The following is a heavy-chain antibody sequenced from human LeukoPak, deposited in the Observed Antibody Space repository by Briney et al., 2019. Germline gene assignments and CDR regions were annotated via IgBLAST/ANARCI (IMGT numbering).Heavy chain of an antibody. CDR2: MNPNSGNT. Sequence: ASVKVSCKASGYTFTSYDINWVRQATGQGLAWMGWMNPNSGNTGYAQKFQGRVTMTRNTSISTAYMELSSLRSEDTAVYYCAREYSYASAYYYGMDVWGQGTTVTVSS. J-gene: IGHJ6*02. CDR3: AREYSYASAYYYGMDV. CDR1: GYTFTSYD. D-gene: IGHD3-16*01. V-gene: IGHV1-8*01.